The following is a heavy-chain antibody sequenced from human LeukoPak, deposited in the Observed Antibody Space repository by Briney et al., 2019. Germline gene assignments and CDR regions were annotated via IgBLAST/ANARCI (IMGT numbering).Heavy chain of an antibody. J-gene: IGHJ4*02. CDR2: ISAYNGNT. CDR3: AREPPELSGSYGY. V-gene: IGHV1-18*01. D-gene: IGHD1-26*01. Sequence: GASVKVCCKASGYTFTSYGISWGRQASGQGIELIVWISAYNGNTNYAQKLQGRVTMTTDTSTSTAYMELRSPRSDDTAVYYCAREPPELSGSYGYWGQGTLVTVSS. CDR1: GYTFTSYG.